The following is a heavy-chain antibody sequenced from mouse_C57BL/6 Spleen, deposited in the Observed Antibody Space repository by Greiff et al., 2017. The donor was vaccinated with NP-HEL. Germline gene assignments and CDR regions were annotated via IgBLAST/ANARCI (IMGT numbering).Heavy chain of an antibody. J-gene: IGHJ4*01. Sequence: QVQLKESGPGLVQPSQSLSITWTVSGFSLTSYGVHWVRQSPGKGLEWLGVIWSGGSTDYNAAFISRLSISKDNSKSQVFFKMHSLQADDTAIYYCASSYDYDDYYAMDYWGQGTSVTVSS. V-gene: IGHV2-2*01. CDR1: GFSLTSYG. D-gene: IGHD2-4*01. CDR2: IWSGGST. CDR3: ASSYDYDDYYAMDY.